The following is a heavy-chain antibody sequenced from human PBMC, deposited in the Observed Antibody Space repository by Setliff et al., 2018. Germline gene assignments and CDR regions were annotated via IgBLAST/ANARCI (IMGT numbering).Heavy chain of an antibody. V-gene: IGHV3-74*01. CDR3: ARTCSGSGCYAGLES. Sequence: LRLSCAASGSTFNTYWTHWVRQAPGKGLVWFPHINSDGSGTSYADSVKGRFTISRDNVKNTLYLQMNSLRAEDTAVYYCARTCSGSGCYAGLESWGQGTPVTVSS. J-gene: IGHJ4*02. CDR2: INSDGSGT. CDR1: GSTFNTYW. D-gene: IGHD2-15*01.